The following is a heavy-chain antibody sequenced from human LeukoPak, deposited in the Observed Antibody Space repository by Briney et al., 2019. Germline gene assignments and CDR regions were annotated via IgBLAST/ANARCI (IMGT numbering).Heavy chain of an antibody. V-gene: IGHV1-24*01. Sequence: ASVKVSCKVSGYTLTELSMHWVRQAPGKELEWMGGFDPEDGETIYAQKFQGRVTMTEDTPTDTAYMELSSLRSEDTAVYYCATVLRFVADDFDYWGQGTLVTVSS. CDR1: GYTLTELS. CDR2: FDPEDGET. CDR3: ATVLRFVADDFDY. D-gene: IGHD3-3*01. J-gene: IGHJ4*02.